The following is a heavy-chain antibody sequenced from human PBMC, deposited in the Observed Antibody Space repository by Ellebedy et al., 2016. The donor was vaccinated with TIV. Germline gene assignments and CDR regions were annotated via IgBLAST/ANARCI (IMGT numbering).Heavy chain of an antibody. CDR2: ISGDGRTT. CDR1: GFIFKNFL. CDR3: ARDREHLYAPPNY. J-gene: IGHJ4*02. Sequence: GESLKISCGASGFIFKNFLMYWVRQAPGKGPEWVSRISGDGRTTNYADSVKGRFTLSRDNAKNSLYLQMNSLRAADTAVYYCARDREHLYAPPNYWGQGTLVTVSS. V-gene: IGHV3-74*01. D-gene: IGHD1/OR15-1a*01.